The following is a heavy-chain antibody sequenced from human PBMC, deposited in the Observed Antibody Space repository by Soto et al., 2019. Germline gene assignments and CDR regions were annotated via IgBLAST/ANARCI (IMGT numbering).Heavy chain of an antibody. D-gene: IGHD6-19*01. J-gene: IGHJ5*02. CDR3: ARGVAGPLHRFDP. V-gene: IGHV1-3*01. CDR2: INAGNGNT. Sequence: ASVKVSCKASGYTFTSYAMHWVRQAPGQRLEWMGWINAGNGNTKYSQKYQGRVTITRDTSASTAYMELSSLRSEDTAVYYCARGVAGPLHRFDPWGQGTLVTVSS. CDR1: GYTFTSYA.